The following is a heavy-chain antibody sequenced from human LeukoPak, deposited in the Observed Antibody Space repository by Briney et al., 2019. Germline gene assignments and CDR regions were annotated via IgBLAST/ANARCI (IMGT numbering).Heavy chain of an antibody. Sequence: SQTLSLTCTVSGGSISSGDYYWSWIRQPPGKGLEWIGYIYYSGSTYYNPSLKSRVTISVDTSKNQFSLKLSSVTAADTAVYYCARGNYGDYGEYFQHWGQGTLATVSS. D-gene: IGHD4-17*01. J-gene: IGHJ1*01. V-gene: IGHV4-30-4*01. CDR3: ARGNYGDYGEYFQH. CDR1: GGSISSGDYY. CDR2: IYYSGST.